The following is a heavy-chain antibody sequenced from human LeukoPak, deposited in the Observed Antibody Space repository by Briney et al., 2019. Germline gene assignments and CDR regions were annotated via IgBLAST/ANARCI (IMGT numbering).Heavy chain of an antibody. Sequence: SETLSLTCTVSGGSISSYYWSWIRQPPGKGLEWIGFIFYSGTTNYNPSLKSRVTISVDTSKNQFSLKLSSVTAADTAVYYCARTRTTLYYYYYMDVWGKGTTVTVSS. J-gene: IGHJ6*03. CDR1: GGSISSYY. CDR3: ARTRTTLYYYYYMDV. CDR2: IFYSGTT. D-gene: IGHD4-11*01. V-gene: IGHV4-59*01.